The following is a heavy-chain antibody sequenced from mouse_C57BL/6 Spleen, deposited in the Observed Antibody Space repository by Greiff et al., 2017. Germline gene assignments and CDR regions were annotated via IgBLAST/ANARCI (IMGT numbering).Heavy chain of an antibody. Sequence: VQLQQSGAELVKPGASVKMSCKASGYTFTTYPIEWMKQNHGKSLEWIGNFHPYNDDTKYNEKFKGKATLTVEKSSSTVYLELSRLTSDDSAVYYCARGDNYYGSRYWYFDVWGTGATVTVAS. D-gene: IGHD1-1*01. V-gene: IGHV1-47*01. CDR2: FHPYNDDT. CDR3: ARGDNYYGSRYWYFDV. J-gene: IGHJ1*03. CDR1: GYTFTTYP.